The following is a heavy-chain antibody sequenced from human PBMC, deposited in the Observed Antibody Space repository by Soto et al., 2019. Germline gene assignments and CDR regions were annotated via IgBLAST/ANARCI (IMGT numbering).Heavy chain of an antibody. D-gene: IGHD2-8*01. CDR3: AKDVNVVEYFQH. V-gene: IGHV3-23*01. Sequence: GGSLRLSCAASGFTFSSYAMSWVRQAPGKGLEWVSAISGSGGSTYYADSVKGRFTISRDNSKNMLYLHMNSLIDEDAPVYYCAKDVNVVEYFQHWGQGTLVTVSS. CDR2: ISGSGGST. CDR1: GFTFSSYA. J-gene: IGHJ1*01.